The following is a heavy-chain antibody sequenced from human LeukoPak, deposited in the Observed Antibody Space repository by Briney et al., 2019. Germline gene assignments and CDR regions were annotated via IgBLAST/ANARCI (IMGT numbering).Heavy chain of an antibody. CDR2: IYYTGTS. CDR3: ARGDYGDYGLPSWYFDV. CDR1: GGSMGGYY. Sequence: SETLSLTCTVSGGSMGGYYWSWIRQPPGKGLEWIGYIYYTGTSTYNPALESRVTISVDTSHSQFSLKLTSATPADTAVYFCARGDYGDYGLPSWYFDVWGRGALVAASS. J-gene: IGHJ2*01. V-gene: IGHV4-59*01. D-gene: IGHD4-17*01.